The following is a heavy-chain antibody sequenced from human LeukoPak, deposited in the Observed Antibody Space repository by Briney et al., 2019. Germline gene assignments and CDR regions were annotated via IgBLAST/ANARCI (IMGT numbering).Heavy chain of an antibody. CDR1: GFTFSIYE. D-gene: IGHD2-15*01. V-gene: IGHV3-48*03. CDR2: ISISGSTI. J-gene: IGHJ3*02. Sequence: GGSLRLSCAASGFTFSIYEMNWVRHAPGKGLECVSYISISGSTIYNADSVKGRFTISRDNAKNSLYLQMNSLRAEDTAVYYCVRGGGSCCRFNAFDIWGQGTMVTVSS. CDR3: VRGGGSCCRFNAFDI.